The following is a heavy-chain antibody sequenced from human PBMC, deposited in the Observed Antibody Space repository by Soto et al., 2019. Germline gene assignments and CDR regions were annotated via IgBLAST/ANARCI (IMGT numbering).Heavy chain of an antibody. J-gene: IGHJ3*02. CDR3: ARDQGGSYHFDDAFDI. CDR2: IYYSGST. V-gene: IGHV4-59*01. CDR1: GGSISSYY. D-gene: IGHD1-26*01. Sequence: QVQLQESGPGLVKPSETLSLTCTVSGGSISSYYWSWIRQPPGKGLEWIGYIYYSGSTNYNPSLKSRVTISVDTSTNQFSLKLSSVTAADTAVYYCARDQGGSYHFDDAFDIWGQGTMVTVSS.